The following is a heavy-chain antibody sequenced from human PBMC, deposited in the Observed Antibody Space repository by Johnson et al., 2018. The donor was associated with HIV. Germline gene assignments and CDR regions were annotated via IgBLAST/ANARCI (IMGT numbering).Heavy chain of an antibody. V-gene: IGHV3-13*01. Sequence: VQLVESGGGLVQPGGSLRLSCAASGFTFSSYDMHWVRQATGKGLEWVSAIGTAGDTYYPGSVKGRFTISRENAKNSLYLQMNSLRGEDTAVYYCARGIDGSAQNSDAFDNWGQGTMFTVSS. CDR1: GFTFSSYD. CDR2: IGTAGDT. D-gene: IGHD5-24*01. J-gene: IGHJ3*02. CDR3: ARGIDGSAQNSDAFDN.